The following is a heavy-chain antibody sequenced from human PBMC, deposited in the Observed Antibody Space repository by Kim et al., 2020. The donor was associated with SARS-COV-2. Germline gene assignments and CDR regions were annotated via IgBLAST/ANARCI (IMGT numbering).Heavy chain of an antibody. CDR3: ARREHYGDYRLDY. J-gene: IGHJ4*02. CDR1: GGSISSSSYY. CDR2: IYYSGST. D-gene: IGHD4-17*01. Sequence: SETLSLTCTVSGGSISSSSYYWGWIRQPPGKGLEWIGSIYYSGSTYYNPSLKSRVTISVDTSKTQFSLKLSSVTAADTAVYYCARREHYGDYRLDYWGQGTLLTVSS. V-gene: IGHV4-39*01.